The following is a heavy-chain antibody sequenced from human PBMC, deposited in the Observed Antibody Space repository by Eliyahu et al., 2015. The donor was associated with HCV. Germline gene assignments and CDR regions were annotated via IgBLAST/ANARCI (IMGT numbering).Heavy chain of an antibody. CDR2: IKQDGSEK. CDR1: GFTFSSYW. D-gene: IGHD5-12*01. Sequence: EVQLVESGGGLVQPGGSLRLSCAASGFTFSSYWMXWVRQAPGKGLEWVANIKQDGSEKYYVDSVKGRFTISRDNAKNSLYLQMNSLRAEDTAVYYCARDGSKSRLRLHVYWGQGTLVTVSS. J-gene: IGHJ4*02. CDR3: ARDGSKSRLRLHVY. V-gene: IGHV3-7*01.